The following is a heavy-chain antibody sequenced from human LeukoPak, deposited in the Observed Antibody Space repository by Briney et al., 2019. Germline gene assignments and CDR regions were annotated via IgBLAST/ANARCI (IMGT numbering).Heavy chain of an antibody. J-gene: IGHJ6*02. CDR3: ATQAGSSSNYCYYGMDV. CDR1: GYSFTADY. CDR2: INPNSGDT. Sequence: ASVKVSCKASGYSFTADYIHWVRQAPGQGFEWMGWINPNSGDTNYAQKFQGRVTMTRDMSISAASMELSRLRSDDTAVYYCATQAGSSSNYCYYGMDVWGQGTTVTVSS. D-gene: IGHD6-6*01. V-gene: IGHV1-2*02.